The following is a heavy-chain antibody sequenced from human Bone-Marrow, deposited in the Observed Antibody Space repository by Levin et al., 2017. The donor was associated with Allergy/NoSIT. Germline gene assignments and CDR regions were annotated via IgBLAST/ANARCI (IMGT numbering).Heavy chain of an antibody. Sequence: GESLKISCAASGFTFNNYAMTWVRQAPGKGLEWVSTISGTGDNTYNADSVKGRFTVSRDNSKNTLFLEMNSLSAEATATYYCAKDRYKDILSGSEGEDYFDYWGPGTLVTVSS. J-gene: IGHJ4*02. CDR3: AKDRYKDILSGSEGEDYFDY. CDR1: GFTFNNYA. CDR2: ISGTGDNT. V-gene: IGHV3-23*01. D-gene: IGHD3-9*01.